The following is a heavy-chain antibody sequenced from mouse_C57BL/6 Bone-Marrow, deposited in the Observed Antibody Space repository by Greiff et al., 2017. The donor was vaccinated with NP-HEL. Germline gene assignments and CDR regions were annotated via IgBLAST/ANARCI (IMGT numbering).Heavy chain of an antibody. V-gene: IGHV1-54*01. CDR1: GYAFTNYL. J-gene: IGHJ3*01. CDR3: AREGNYWGWFAY. CDR2: INPGSGGT. Sequence: VQLHQSGAELVRPGTSVKVSCKASGYAFTNYLIEWVKQRPGQGLEWIGVINPGSGGTNYNEKFKGKATLTADKSSSTAYMQLSSLTSEDSAVYFCAREGNYWGWFAYWGQGTLVTVSA. D-gene: IGHD1-1*01.